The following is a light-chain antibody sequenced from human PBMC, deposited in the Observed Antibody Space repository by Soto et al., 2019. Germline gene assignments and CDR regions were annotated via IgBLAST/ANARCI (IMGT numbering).Light chain of an antibody. Sequence: QSALTQPASVSGSPGQSITISCTGTSSDVGCYNYVSWYQQHPGKAPKLMIYDVSNRPSGVSNRFSGSKSGNTASLTISRLQSEYEADYYCSSYTSSSTVVFGGGTKVTVL. V-gene: IGLV2-14*01. CDR2: DVS. CDR3: SSYTSSSTVV. CDR1: SSDVGCYNY. J-gene: IGLJ2*01.